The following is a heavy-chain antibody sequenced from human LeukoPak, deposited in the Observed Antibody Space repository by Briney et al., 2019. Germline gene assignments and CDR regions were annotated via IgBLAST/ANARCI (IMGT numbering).Heavy chain of an antibody. D-gene: IGHD3-16*01. CDR3: ATELGFRNAFDI. Sequence: GGSLRLSCAASEFTFSSFWMSWVRQAPGKGLEWVANIKQDGEENFYVDSVKGRFTISRDNAKNSLYLQMNSLRAEDTAVYYCATELGFRNAFDIWGQGTMVTVSS. V-gene: IGHV3-7*03. J-gene: IGHJ3*02. CDR1: EFTFSSFW. CDR2: IKQDGEEN.